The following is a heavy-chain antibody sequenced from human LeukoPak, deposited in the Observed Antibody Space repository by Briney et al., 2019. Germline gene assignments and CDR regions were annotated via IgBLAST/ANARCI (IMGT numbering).Heavy chain of an antibody. D-gene: IGHD3-10*01. CDR3: ARANYGLDY. CDR2: ISSGAGTI. J-gene: IGHJ4*02. Sequence: GGSLRLYCAASGFTFSDYYMSWVRQAPGKGLEWVSYISSGAGTISYADSVKGRFTISRDNAKNSLSLQMNSLRAEDTAVYYCARANYGLDYWGQGTLVTVSS. CDR1: GFTFSDYY. V-gene: IGHV3-11*04.